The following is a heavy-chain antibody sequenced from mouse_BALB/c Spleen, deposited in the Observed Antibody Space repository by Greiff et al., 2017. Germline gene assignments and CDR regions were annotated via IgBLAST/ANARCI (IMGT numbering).Heavy chain of an antibody. Sequence: VQLQQPGAELVKPGASVKMSCKASGYTFTSYWMHWVKQRPGQGLEWIGTIDPSDSYTSYNQKLKGKATLTVDTSSSTAYMQLSSLTSEDSAVYYCTRGGLNWYFDVWGAGTTVTVSS. CDR3: TRGGLNWYFDV. CDR2: IDPSDSYT. D-gene: IGHD3-3*01. CDR1: GYTFTSYW. V-gene: IGHV1S127*01. J-gene: IGHJ1*01.